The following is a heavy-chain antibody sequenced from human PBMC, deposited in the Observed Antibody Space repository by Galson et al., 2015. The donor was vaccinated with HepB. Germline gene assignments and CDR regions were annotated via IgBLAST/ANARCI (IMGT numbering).Heavy chain of an antibody. CDR3: AHMDLGLTSFAY. CDR2: IFWDDDQ. V-gene: IGHV2-5*02. Sequence: PALVKPTQTLTLTCTFSGFSLNSRGVGVGWIRQPPGKALEWLALIFWDDDQRYTPLLKSRLSVTKDTSKNQVVLKLTSVDPVDTATCYCAHMDLGLTSFAYWGQGTLVTVSS. J-gene: IGHJ4*02. CDR1: GFSLNSRGVG. D-gene: IGHD3/OR15-3a*01.